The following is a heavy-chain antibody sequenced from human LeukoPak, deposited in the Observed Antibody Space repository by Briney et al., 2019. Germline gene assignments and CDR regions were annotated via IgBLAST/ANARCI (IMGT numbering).Heavy chain of an antibody. Sequence: SQTLSLTCAISGDSVSSNSAAWNWIRQSPSRGLEWLGRTYYRSKWYNDYAVSVKSRITINPDTSKNQFSLQLNSVTPEDTAVYYYARGPNFNYDFWSGSRSGYDYWGQGTLVTVSS. J-gene: IGHJ4*02. D-gene: IGHD3-3*01. CDR3: ARGPNFNYDFWSGSRSGYDY. V-gene: IGHV6-1*01. CDR2: TYYRSKWYN. CDR1: GDSVSSNSAA.